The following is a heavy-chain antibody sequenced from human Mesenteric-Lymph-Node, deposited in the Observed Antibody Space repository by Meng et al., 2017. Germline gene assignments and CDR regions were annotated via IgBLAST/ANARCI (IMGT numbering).Heavy chain of an antibody. D-gene: IGHD1-26*01. V-gene: IGHV3-23*01. Sequence: LSLTCAASGFLFRTYGMSLVRQAPGKGLELASSISGSGGDYYYTGSVKGRFIISRDNSKNPLYLPMSSLRAEDTAVYYFSSPFLVEATGDYWGQGTLVTVSS. CDR1: GFLFRTYG. CDR2: ISGSGGDY. J-gene: IGHJ4*02. CDR3: SSPFLVEATGDY.